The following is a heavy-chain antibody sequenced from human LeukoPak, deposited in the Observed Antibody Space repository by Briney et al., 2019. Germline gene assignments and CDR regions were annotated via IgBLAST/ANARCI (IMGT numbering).Heavy chain of an antibody. J-gene: IGHJ6*02. CDR3: AKDGILYCSSTSCYGDYGDYGMDV. V-gene: IGHV3-30*02. Sequence: GESLKISCAASGFTFSSYGMHWVRQAPGKGLEWVAFIRYDGSNKYYADSVKGRFTISRDNSKNTLYLQMNSLRAEDTAVYYCAKDGILYCSSTSCYGDYGDYGMDVWGQGTTVTASS. CDR2: IRYDGSNK. CDR1: GFTFSSYG. D-gene: IGHD2-2*01.